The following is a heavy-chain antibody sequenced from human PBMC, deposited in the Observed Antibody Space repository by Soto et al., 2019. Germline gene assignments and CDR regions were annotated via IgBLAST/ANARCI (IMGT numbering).Heavy chain of an antibody. CDR1: GGSFIGYY. Sequence: SETLSLTCAVYGGSFIGYYWSCIRQPPWKGLEWIGEINHSGSTNYNPSLKSRVTMTTDTSTNTAYMELRGLRSDDTAVYYCARVLGYSSSWWRHSAFDIWGQGTTVTVSS. V-gene: IGHV4-34*10. J-gene: IGHJ3*02. CDR3: ARVLGYSSSWWRHSAFDI. CDR2: INHSGST. D-gene: IGHD6-13*01.